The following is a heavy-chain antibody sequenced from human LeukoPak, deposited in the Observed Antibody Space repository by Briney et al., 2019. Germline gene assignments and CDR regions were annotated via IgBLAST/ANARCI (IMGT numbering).Heavy chain of an antibody. CDR1: GFTFSSYS. J-gene: IGHJ4*02. CDR2: FSISSSYI. V-gene: IGHV3-21*01. CDR3: ARSHYYERSGYYGTFDY. D-gene: IGHD3-22*01. Sequence: PGGSLRLSCAASGFTFSSYSMNWVRQAPGKGLEWVSSFSISSSYIYYADSVKGRFTISRDNAKNSLYLQLNSLRAEDTALYYCARSHYYERSGYYGTFDYWGQGTLVTVSS.